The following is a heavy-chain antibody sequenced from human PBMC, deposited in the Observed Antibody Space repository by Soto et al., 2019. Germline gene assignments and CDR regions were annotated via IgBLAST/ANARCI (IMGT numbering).Heavy chain of an antibody. V-gene: IGHV3-23*01. D-gene: IGHD3-10*01. J-gene: IGHJ6*02. CDR2: LDGAGGST. Sequence: GGSLRLSCLASGFTFSDFAMTWVRHVPGRGLEWVASLDGAGGSTYYAGSVRGRFSISRDNSQNTLFLQMKRLTVDDTAIYYCAAPRDEYGSGVSWFTYGMDIWGQGTTVTVSS. CDR1: GFTFSDFA. CDR3: AAPRDEYGSGVSWFTYGMDI.